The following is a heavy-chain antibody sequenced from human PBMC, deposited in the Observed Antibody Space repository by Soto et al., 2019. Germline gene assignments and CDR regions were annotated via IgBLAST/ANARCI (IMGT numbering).Heavy chain of an antibody. CDR2: INAGNGDS. CDR1: EYTFSSYT. J-gene: IGHJ4*02. Sequence: ASVKVSCKACEYTFSSYTLHWLRQAPGQRLEWMGWINAGNGDSKYSQKFQGRVSISRDTSASTASMELSSLTSEDTAVYYCARELQGLYYFDYWGQGTLVTVSS. V-gene: IGHV1-3*01. D-gene: IGHD4-4*01. CDR3: ARELQGLYYFDY.